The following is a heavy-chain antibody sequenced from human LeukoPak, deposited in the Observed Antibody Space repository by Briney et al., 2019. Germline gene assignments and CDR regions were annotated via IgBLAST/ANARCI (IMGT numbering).Heavy chain of an antibody. J-gene: IGHJ3*02. CDR1: GGSISSYY. V-gene: IGHV4-4*09. Sequence: SETLSLICTVSGGSISSYYWTWIRQPPGKGLEWIGYIYTSGSTNYNPSLKSRVTISVDMSKNQFSLQLSSVTAADTAVYYCARQSCSSTSCPHRNVFDIWGQGTMVTVSS. CDR2: IYTSGST. CDR3: ARQSCSSTSCPHRNVFDI. D-gene: IGHD2-2*01.